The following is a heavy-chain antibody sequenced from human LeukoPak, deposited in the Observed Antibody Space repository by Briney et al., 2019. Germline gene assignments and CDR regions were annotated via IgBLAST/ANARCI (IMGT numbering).Heavy chain of an antibody. CDR3: ANYHQDIHYYMDV. Sequence: AGGSLRLSCAASGFTFSSYGMHWVRQAPGKGLEWVAFIRYDGSNKYYADSVKGRFTISRDNSKNTLYLQMNSLRAEDTAVYYCANYHQDIHYYMDVWGKGTTVTVSS. CDR2: IRYDGSNK. CDR1: GFTFSSYG. V-gene: IGHV3-30*02. J-gene: IGHJ6*03. D-gene: IGHD2-15*01.